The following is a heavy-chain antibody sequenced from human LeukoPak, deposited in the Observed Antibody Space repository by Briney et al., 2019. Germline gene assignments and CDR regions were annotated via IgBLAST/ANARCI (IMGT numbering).Heavy chain of an antibody. CDR1: GYSISSGYY. D-gene: IGHD3-3*01. V-gene: IGHV4-38-2*01. CDR2: IYHSGST. J-gene: IGHJ5*02. CDR3: ARHLGFTIFGVVIRARWFDP. Sequence: SETLSLTCAVSGYSISSGYYWGWIRQPPGKGLEWIGSIYHSGSTYYNPSLKSRVTISVDTSKNQFSLKLSSATAADTAVYYCARHLGFTIFGVVIRARWFDPWGQGTLVTVSS.